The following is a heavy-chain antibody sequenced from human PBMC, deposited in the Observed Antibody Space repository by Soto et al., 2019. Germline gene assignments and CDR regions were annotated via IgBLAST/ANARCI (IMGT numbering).Heavy chain of an antibody. Sequence: QVQLVESGGGVVQPGRSLRLSCAASGFTFSSYAMHWVRQAPGKGLEWVAVISYDGSNKNYADSVKGRFTISRDNSKNTLYLQMNSLRAEDTAVYYYARPYCISTSCYGGVDYWGQGSLVTVSS. J-gene: IGHJ4*02. CDR2: ISYDGSNK. CDR3: ARPYCISTSCYGGVDY. CDR1: GFTFSSYA. D-gene: IGHD2-2*01. V-gene: IGHV3-30-3*01.